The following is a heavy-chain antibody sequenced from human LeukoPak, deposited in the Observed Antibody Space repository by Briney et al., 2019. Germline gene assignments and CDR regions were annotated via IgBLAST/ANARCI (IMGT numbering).Heavy chain of an antibody. CDR2: INAGNGNT. CDR3: ARVLLWFGGGDY. Sequence: ASVKVSCKASGYTFTSYAMHWVRQAPGQRLEWMGWINAGNGNTKYSQEFQGRVTITRDTSASTAYMELSRLRSDDTAVYYCARVLLWFGGGDYWGQGTLVTVSS. J-gene: IGHJ4*02. V-gene: IGHV1-3*01. D-gene: IGHD3-10*01. CDR1: GYTFTSYA.